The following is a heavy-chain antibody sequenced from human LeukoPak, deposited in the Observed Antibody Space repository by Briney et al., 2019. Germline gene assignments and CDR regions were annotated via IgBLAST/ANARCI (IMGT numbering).Heavy chain of an antibody. D-gene: IGHD4-17*01. CDR2: IYYSGST. CDR3: ARTTVTTAAFDY. CDR1: GGSIRSADYY. Sequence: SETLSLTCTVSGGSIRSADYYWSWIRQPPGKGLEWIGYIYYSGSTNYNPSLKSRVTILSDMSKNQFSLKLSSVTAADTAVYYCARTTVTTAAFDYWGQGTLVTVSS. J-gene: IGHJ4*02. V-gene: IGHV4-30-4*01.